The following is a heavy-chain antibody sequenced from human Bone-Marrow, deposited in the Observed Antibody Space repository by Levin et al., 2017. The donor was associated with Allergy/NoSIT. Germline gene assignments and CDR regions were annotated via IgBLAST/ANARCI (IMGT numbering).Heavy chain of an antibody. Sequence: SVKVSCKASGGTFSDYGISWVRQAPGQGLEWMGGITPLFRTANYARKFQGRVTITANTSTNTAYMEMSSLRSEDTAVYFCARDPYNWNYGEAFDIWGQGTMVTVSS. V-gene: IGHV1-69*06. J-gene: IGHJ3*02. D-gene: IGHD1-1*01. CDR3: ARDPYNWNYGEAFDI. CDR1: GGTFSDYG. CDR2: ITPLFRTA.